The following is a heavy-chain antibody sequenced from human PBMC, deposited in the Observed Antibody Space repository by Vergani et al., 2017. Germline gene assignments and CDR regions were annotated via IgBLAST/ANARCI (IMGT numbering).Heavy chain of an antibody. D-gene: IGHD4-17*01. J-gene: IGHJ3*02. CDR2: INIGGRT. V-gene: IGHV3-66*02. CDR1: SFSVSSHY. Sequence: VQLEESGGGLVQPGGSLRLSCAASSFSVSSHYMTWVRQAPGKGLEWVSTINIGGRTSYADSVKGRLTLTRDDSKNTLHLQMNSLRPDDTAVYYCARGMTTETTDLDGFDIWGQGTMVSVSS. CDR3: ARGMTTETTDLDGFDI.